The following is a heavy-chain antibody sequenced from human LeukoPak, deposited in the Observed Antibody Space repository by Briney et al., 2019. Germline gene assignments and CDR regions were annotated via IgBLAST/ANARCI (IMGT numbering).Heavy chain of an antibody. CDR2: IYYSGST. V-gene: IGHV4-39*01. D-gene: IGHD3-16*02. Sequence: SETLSLTCTVSGGSISSSSYYWGWIRQPPGKGLEWVGSIYYSGSTYYNPSLKSRVTISVDPSKNQFSLKLSSVTAADTAVYYCARRFYGPLLRLGELSSPVDAFDIWGQGTMVTVSS. CDR1: GGSISSSSYY. J-gene: IGHJ3*02. CDR3: ARRFYGPLLRLGELSSPVDAFDI.